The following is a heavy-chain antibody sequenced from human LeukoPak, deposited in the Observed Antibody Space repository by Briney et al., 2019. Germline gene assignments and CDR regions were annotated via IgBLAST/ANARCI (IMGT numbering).Heavy chain of an antibody. D-gene: IGHD2-2*01. V-gene: IGHV5-51*01. CDR1: GYSFTTYW. J-gene: IGHJ6*02. Sequence: GESLKISCKGSGYSFTTYWIDWVRQTPGKGLEWMGIIYPGDSDTRYSPSFQGQVTISADKSINTAYLQWSSLKASDTAIYYCARRAGYCSGANCYFSTMDVWGQGTTVTVSS. CDR3: ARRAGYCSGANCYFSTMDV. CDR2: IYPGDSDT.